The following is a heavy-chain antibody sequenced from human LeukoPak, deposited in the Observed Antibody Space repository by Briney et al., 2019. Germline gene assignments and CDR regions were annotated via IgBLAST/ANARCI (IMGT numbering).Heavy chain of an antibody. CDR3: ARASYYYDSSGYPGYYFDY. D-gene: IGHD3-22*01. J-gene: IGHJ4*02. CDR2: ISPNSGGT. Sequence: GASVKVSCKASGYTFTDYYMHWVRQAPGQGLEWMGWISPNSGGTNYAQKFQGRVTMTRDTSISTAYMELSRLRSDDTAVYYCARASYYYDSSGYPGYYFDYWGQGTLVTVSS. V-gene: IGHV1-2*02. CDR1: GYTFTDYY.